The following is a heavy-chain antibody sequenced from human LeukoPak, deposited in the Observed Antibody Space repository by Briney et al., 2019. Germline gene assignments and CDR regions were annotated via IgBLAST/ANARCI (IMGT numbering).Heavy chain of an antibody. CDR2: IYYSGST. CDR3: AREPHSMKYYHGSGSLAGILDV. V-gene: IGHV4-59*01. CDR1: GGSISSYY. D-gene: IGHD3-10*01. Sequence: SETLSLTCTVSGGSISSYYWSWIRQPPGKGLEWIGYIYYSGSTNYNPSLKSRVTISVDTSKNQFSLKLSSVTAADTAVYYCAREPHSMKYYHGSGSLAGILDVWGKGTTVTVSS. J-gene: IGHJ6*04.